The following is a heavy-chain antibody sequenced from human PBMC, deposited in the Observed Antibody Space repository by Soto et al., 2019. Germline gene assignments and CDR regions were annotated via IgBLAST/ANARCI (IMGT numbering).Heavy chain of an antibody. CDR1: GGSFSSYA. CDR3: ARCYSGRDGYTAFYLHGMDV. Sequence: QVHLVQSGAEVKKPGSSVKVSCKASGGSFSSYAVSWVRQAPGQGLEWMGGIIPMFGTANYAQKFHGRLTFTADESTSIVYMELSSLTSEDTAIYYCARCYSGRDGYTAFYLHGMDVWGPGTTVTVSS. V-gene: IGHV1-69*01. D-gene: IGHD2-21*01. CDR2: IIPMFGTA. J-gene: IGHJ6*02.